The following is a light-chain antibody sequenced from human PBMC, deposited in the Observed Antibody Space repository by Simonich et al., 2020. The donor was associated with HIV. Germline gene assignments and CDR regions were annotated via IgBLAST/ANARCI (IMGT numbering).Light chain of an antibody. V-gene: IGKV3-20*01. CDR1: QSVSSY. CDR3: QQYGSSPPYT. CDR2: DAS. J-gene: IGKJ2*01. Sequence: EIVLTQSPATLSLSPVERATLSFRASQSVSSYLAWYPQKPGQAPMPLIHDASNRATGIPDRFSGSGSGTDFALTISRLEPEDFAVYYCQQYGSSPPYTFGQGTKLEIK.